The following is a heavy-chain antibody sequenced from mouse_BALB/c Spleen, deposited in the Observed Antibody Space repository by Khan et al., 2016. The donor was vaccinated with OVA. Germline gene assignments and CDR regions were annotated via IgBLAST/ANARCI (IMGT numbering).Heavy chain of an antibody. Sequence: EVQLQESGPSLVKPSQTLSLACSVTGDSITSGYWNWIRKFPGNKLEYMGYISYSGNNYYIPSLKSRISITRDTSKSQYYLQLNSVTTEDTATYYCACELRGFAYWGQGTLVTVSA. CDR1: GDSITSGY. J-gene: IGHJ3*01. V-gene: IGHV3-8*02. CDR2: ISYSGNN. D-gene: IGHD1-1*01. CDR3: ACELRGFAY.